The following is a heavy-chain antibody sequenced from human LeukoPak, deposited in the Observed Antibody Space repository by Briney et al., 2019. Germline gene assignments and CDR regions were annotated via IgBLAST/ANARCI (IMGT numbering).Heavy chain of an antibody. J-gene: IGHJ4*02. D-gene: IGHD6-13*01. Sequence: GGSLRLSCAASGFSISTYGIHWIRQAPGKGLEWVAFVQNNGNDKYYADSVKGRFTISRDNSKNTVYLQMNSLRAEDTAVYYCARERGSSWYLDYWGQGTLVTVSS. V-gene: IGHV3-30*02. CDR1: GFSISTYG. CDR2: VQNNGNDK. CDR3: ARERGSSWYLDY.